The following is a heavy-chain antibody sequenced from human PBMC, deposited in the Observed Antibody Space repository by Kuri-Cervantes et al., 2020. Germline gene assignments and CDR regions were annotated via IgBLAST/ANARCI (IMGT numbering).Heavy chain of an antibody. J-gene: IGHJ6*02. D-gene: IGHD6-13*01. V-gene: IGHV1-2*02. CDR2: INPNSGGT. Sequence: ASVKVSCKASGYTFTGYYMHWVRQAPGQGLEWMGWINPNSGGTNYAQKFQGRVTMTRDTSISTAYMELSSLRSEDMAVYYCASSGEQQLVRGMDVWGQGTTVTVSS. CDR1: GYTFTGYY. CDR3: ASSGEQQLVRGMDV.